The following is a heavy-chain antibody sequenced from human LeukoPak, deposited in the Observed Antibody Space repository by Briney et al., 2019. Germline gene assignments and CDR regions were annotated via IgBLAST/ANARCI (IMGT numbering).Heavy chain of an antibody. V-gene: IGHV4-59*12. Sequence: KPSETLSLTCTVSGGSISSYYWSWIRQPPGKGLEWIGYIYYSGSTNYNPSLKSRVTISVDTSKNQFSLKLSSVTAADTAVYYCARESENGSGSYSNVPHFDYWGQGTLVTVSS. J-gene: IGHJ4*02. CDR2: IYYSGST. CDR1: GGSISSYY. CDR3: ARESENGSGSYSNVPHFDY. D-gene: IGHD3-10*01.